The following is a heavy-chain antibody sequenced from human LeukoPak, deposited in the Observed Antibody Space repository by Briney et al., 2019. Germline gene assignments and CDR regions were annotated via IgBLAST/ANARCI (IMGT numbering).Heavy chain of an antibody. D-gene: IGHD1-14*01. V-gene: IGHV3-74*01. CDR3: ARDSGDSVGY. Sequence: GGSLGLSCAASGFAFSSCWLQWVRHAPGKGRVWILRIFSDGNSTTYADSVKGRFTISRDNAKNTLYLQMHRQRAEDTAVYYCARDSGDSVGYWGQGTLVTVSS. J-gene: IGHJ4*02. CDR2: IFSDGNST. CDR1: GFAFSSCW.